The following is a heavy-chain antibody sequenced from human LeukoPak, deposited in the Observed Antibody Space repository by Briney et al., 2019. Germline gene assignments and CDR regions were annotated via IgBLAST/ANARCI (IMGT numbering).Heavy chain of an antibody. J-gene: IGHJ4*02. V-gene: IGHV3-21*01. Sequence: GGSLRLSCAASGFTFTIYSMNWVRQAPGKGLEWVSSIGSSSSYIYYADSVKGRFTISRDNPRDSLYLQMNSLRADDTAVYYCARDKLGDVAVAEVFFEYWGQGTLVTVSS. D-gene: IGHD6-19*01. CDR2: IGSSSSYI. CDR1: GFTFTIYS. CDR3: ARDKLGDVAVAEVFFEY.